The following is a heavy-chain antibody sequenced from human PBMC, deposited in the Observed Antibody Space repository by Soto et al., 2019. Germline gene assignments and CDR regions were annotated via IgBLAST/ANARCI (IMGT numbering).Heavy chain of an antibody. CDR3: GSVRPSGYVLS. J-gene: IGHJ5*02. D-gene: IGHD6-25*01. CDR2: VYFSGNT. CDR1: GGSLRSYY. V-gene: IGHV4-59*01. Sequence: SETLSLTCHVSGGSLRSYYSTWIRQSPGKGLEWIGYVYFSGNTNYNPSLKSRVTISIDTSKNQFSLRLASVTAADTAFYYCGSVRPSGYVLSWGQGTLVTVSS.